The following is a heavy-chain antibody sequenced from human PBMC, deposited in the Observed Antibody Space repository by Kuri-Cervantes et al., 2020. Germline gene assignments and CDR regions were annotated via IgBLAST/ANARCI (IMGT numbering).Heavy chain of an antibody. CDR1: GFTFSSYG. CDR2: ISYDGSNK. V-gene: IGHV3-30*18. Sequence: GESLKISCAASGFTFSSYGMHWVRQAPGKGLEWVAVISYDGSNKYYADSVKGRFTISRDNSKNTLYLQINSLRAEDTAVYYCAKRFGSGSFDYWGQGTLVTVSS. CDR3: AKRFGSGSFDY. D-gene: IGHD3-10*01. J-gene: IGHJ4*02.